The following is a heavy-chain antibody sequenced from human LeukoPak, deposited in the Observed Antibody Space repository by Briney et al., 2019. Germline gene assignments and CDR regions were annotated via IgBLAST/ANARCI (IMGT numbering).Heavy chain of an antibody. CDR2: IYPGDSDT. Sequence: GESLKISCKGSGYSFTSYWIGWVRQMPGKGLEWMGIIYPGDSDTRYSPSFQGQVTISADKSISTAYLQWSSLKASDTAMYYCARMTGYCSGGSCDYYYYYMDVRGKGTTVTVSS. V-gene: IGHV5-51*01. CDR1: GYSFTSYW. J-gene: IGHJ6*03. CDR3: ARMTGYCSGGSCDYYYYYMDV. D-gene: IGHD2-15*01.